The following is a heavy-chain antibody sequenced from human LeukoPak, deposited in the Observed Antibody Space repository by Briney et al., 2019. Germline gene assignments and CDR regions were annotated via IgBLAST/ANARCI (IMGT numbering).Heavy chain of an antibody. CDR2: ISSSGSTI. V-gene: IGHV3-11*01. CDR1: GFTFSNAW. J-gene: IGHJ6*03. D-gene: IGHD3-10*01. Sequence: GGSLRLSCAASGFTFSNAWMSWVRQAPGKGLEWVSYISSSGSTIYYADSVKGRFTISRDNAKNSLYLQMNSLRAEDTAVYYCARSLNGSGSYYPRYYYYYYMDVWGKGTTVTVSS. CDR3: ARSLNGSGSYYPRYYYYYYMDV.